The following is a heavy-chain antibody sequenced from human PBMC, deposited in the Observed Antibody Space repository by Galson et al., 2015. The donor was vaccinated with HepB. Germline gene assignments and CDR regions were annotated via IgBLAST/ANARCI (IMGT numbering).Heavy chain of an antibody. CDR2: INWNGGDT. Sequence: SLRLSCAATGFIFDDYDMSWVRQVPGKGLEWVSGINWNGGDTDYADSVKGRFTISRDNAENSLYLQMNSLRAEDTALSYCARDETTMARGVIHKWYSGYWGQGILVTVSS. V-gene: IGHV3-20*04. CDR3: ARDETTMARGVIHKWYSGY. D-gene: IGHD3-10*01. J-gene: IGHJ4*02. CDR1: GFIFDDYD.